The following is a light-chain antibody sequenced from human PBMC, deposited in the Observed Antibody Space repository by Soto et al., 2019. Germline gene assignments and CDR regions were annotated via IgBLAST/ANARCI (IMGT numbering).Light chain of an antibody. Sequence: QSVLAQPPSVSGSPGQSVTISCTGTSSHVSDYYRFSWYQHLPGSAPKLMIYEGYKRPSGVSNRFSGSKSGNTASLTISGLQAEDEADYHCCSYAGSSTFVVFGGGTKLTVL. CDR3: CSYAGSSTFVV. CDR1: SSHVSDYYR. J-gene: IGLJ2*01. V-gene: IGLV2-23*03. CDR2: EGY.